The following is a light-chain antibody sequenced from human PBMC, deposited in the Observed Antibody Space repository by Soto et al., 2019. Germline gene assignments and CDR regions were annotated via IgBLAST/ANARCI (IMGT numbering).Light chain of an antibody. J-gene: IGKJ4*01. CDR1: QSVSNNY. CDR3: QPFNNYLALP. CDR2: AAS. V-gene: IGKV1-9*01. Sequence: SLGTLCLSPGERATLSCRASQSVSNNYLAWYQQKPGKAPKLLIYAASTLQSGVPSRFSGSGSGTDFTLTISSLQPEDFATYYCQPFNNYLALPFGGGTNVAIK.